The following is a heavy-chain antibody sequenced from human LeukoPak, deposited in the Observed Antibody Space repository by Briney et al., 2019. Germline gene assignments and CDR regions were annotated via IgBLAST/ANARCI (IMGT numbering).Heavy chain of an antibody. CDR3: AKSRLRLGELSPDY. CDR1: GFTFSSYG. Sequence: PGGSLRLSCAASGFTFSSYGMHWVRHAPGKGLEWVAVISYDGSNKYYADSVKGRFTISRDNSKNTLYLQMNSLRAEDTAVYYCAKSRLRLGELSPDYWGQGTLVTVSS. CDR2: ISYDGSNK. J-gene: IGHJ4*02. V-gene: IGHV3-30*18. D-gene: IGHD3-16*02.